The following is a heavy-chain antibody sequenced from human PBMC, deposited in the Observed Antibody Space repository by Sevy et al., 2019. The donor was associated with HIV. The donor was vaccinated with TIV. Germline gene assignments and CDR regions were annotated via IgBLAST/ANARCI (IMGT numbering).Heavy chain of an antibody. Sequence: GGSLRLSCAASGFTFSSYAMSWVRQAPGKGLEWVSAISGSGGSTYYADSVKGRFTISRDNSKNTLYLQMNSLRAEDTAVYYCAKHEIGYYYYYMDVWGKGTTVTASS. D-gene: IGHD3-10*01. CDR3: AKHEIGYYYYYMDV. J-gene: IGHJ6*03. CDR2: ISGSGGST. V-gene: IGHV3-23*01. CDR1: GFTFSSYA.